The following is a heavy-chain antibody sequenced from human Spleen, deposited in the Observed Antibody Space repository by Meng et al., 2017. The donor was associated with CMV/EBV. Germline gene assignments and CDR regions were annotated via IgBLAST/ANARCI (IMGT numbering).Heavy chain of an antibody. Sequence: SVKVSCKASGGTFSSYAISWVRQAPGQGLEWMGGIIPILGIANYAQKFQGRVTITADKSTSTAYMELSSLRSEDTAVYYCAVGGVRGVITNYYYGMDVWGQGTTVTVSS. J-gene: IGHJ6*02. CDR3: AVGGVRGVITNYYYGMDV. V-gene: IGHV1-69*10. CDR2: IIPILGIA. CDR1: GGTFSSYA. D-gene: IGHD3-10*01.